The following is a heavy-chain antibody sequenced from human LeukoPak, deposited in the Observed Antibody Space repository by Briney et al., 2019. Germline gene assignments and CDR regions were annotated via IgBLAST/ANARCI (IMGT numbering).Heavy chain of an antibody. D-gene: IGHD3-22*01. Sequence: SVKVSCKASGGTFSSYAISWVRQAPGQGLEGMGRIIPIFGTANYAQKFQGRVTITTDESTSTAYMELSSLRSEDTAVYYCAREERADYYDSSGYYGYWGQGTLVTVSS. CDR3: AREERADYYDSSGYYGY. CDR2: IIPIFGTA. V-gene: IGHV1-69*05. J-gene: IGHJ4*02. CDR1: GGTFSSYA.